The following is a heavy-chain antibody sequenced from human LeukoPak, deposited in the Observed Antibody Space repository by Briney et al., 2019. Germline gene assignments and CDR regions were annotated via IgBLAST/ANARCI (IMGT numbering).Heavy chain of an antibody. Sequence: GGSQRLSCAASGFTFSSYAMSWVRQAPGKGLEWVSAISGSGGSTYYADSVKGRFTISRDNSKNTLYLQMNSLRAEDTAVYYCARDRGVDTAMVFVFDYWGQGTLVTVSS. CDR3: ARDRGVDTAMVFVFDY. J-gene: IGHJ4*02. V-gene: IGHV3-23*01. CDR1: GFTFSSYA. D-gene: IGHD5-18*01. CDR2: ISGSGGST.